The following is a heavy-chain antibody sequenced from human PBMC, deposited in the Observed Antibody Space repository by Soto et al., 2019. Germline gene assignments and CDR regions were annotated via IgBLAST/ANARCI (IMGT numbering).Heavy chain of an antibody. CDR3: TTLTEYYYDSSGYYYLDY. CDR2: IKSKTDGGTT. V-gene: IGHV3-15*01. J-gene: IGHJ4*02. CDR1: GFTFSNAW. Sequence: GGSLRLSCAASGFTFSNAWMSWVRQAPGKGLEWVGRIKSKTDGGTTDYAAPVKGRFTISRDDSKNTLYLQMNSLKTEDTAVYYCTTLTEYYYDSSGYYYLDYWGQGTLVTVSS. D-gene: IGHD3-22*01.